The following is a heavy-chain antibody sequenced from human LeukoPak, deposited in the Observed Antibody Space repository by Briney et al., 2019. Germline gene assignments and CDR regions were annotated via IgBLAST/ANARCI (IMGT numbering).Heavy chain of an antibody. CDR3: ARRPIVPAAVIDY. V-gene: IGHV4-59*08. D-gene: IGHD2-2*01. Sequence: SETLSLTCTVSGGSISTYYWSWIRQPPGKGLEWIGYIYYSGSTNYNPSLKSRVTISVDTSKNQSSLKLSSVTAADTAVYYCARRPIVPAAVIDYWGQGTLVTVSS. J-gene: IGHJ4*02. CDR1: GGSISTYY. CDR2: IYYSGST.